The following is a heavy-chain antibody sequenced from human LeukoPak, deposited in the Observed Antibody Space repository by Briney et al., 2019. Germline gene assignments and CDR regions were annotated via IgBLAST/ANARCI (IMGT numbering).Heavy chain of an antibody. V-gene: IGHV3-21*01. D-gene: IGHD3-22*01. CDR3: ATLRRSTYYYDSTDYYEDC. J-gene: IGHJ4*02. CDR1: GFTFNAYH. CDR2: ISSSGLYI. Sequence: GGSLRLSCAASGFTFNAYHMNWGRQAPGKGLEWVSSISSSGLYIYYADSLKGRFTISRDNAKSSLYLQMNSLRAEDTAVYYCATLRRSTYYYDSTDYYEDCWGQGTLVTVSS.